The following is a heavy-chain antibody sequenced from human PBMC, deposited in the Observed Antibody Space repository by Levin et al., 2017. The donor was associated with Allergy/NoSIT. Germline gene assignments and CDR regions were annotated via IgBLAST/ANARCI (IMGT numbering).Heavy chain of an antibody. CDR2: ISSSSSTI. CDR3: AREGITMVRGVIFFYYGMDV. Sequence: GGSLRLSCAASGFTFSSYSMNWVRQAPGKGLEWVSYISSSSSTIYYADSVKGRFTISRDNAKNSLYLQMNSLRDEDTAVYYCAREGITMVRGVIFFYYGMDVWGQGTTVTVSS. V-gene: IGHV3-48*02. D-gene: IGHD3-10*01. CDR1: GFTFSSYS. J-gene: IGHJ6*02.